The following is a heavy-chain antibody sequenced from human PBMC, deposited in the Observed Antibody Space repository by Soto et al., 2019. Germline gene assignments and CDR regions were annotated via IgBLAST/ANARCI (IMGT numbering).Heavy chain of an antibody. CDR1: GGSISSYY. CDR3: GRELGYCSCGSCYAAFDI. V-gene: IGHV4-59*01. D-gene: IGHD2-15*01. Sequence: PSETLSLTCTASGGSISSYYWRWVRQPPGKGLEWIGYIYYSGSTKYNPSLKSRVTISVDTTKNQFSLKLSSGPAADTAVYYCGRELGYCSCGSCYAAFDIWGQGTMVTVSS. CDR2: IYYSGST. J-gene: IGHJ3*02.